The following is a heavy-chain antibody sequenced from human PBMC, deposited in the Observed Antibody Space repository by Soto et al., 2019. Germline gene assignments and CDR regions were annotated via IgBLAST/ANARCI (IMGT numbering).Heavy chain of an antibody. D-gene: IGHD6-19*01. V-gene: IGHV1-8*02. Sequence: QVQLVQSGAEVRKPGASVKVSCKTSGYTFTDYDINWVRQAPGQGLEWVGRMNPNSGRTDYAQKLEGRVTMTSDISISTAYMKLSSLGYDDTAVYFCSTWGRNGWYTGFFWGQGTLVTVSS. J-gene: IGHJ4*02. CDR1: GYTFTDYD. CDR3: STWGRNGWYTGFF. CDR2: MNPNSGRT.